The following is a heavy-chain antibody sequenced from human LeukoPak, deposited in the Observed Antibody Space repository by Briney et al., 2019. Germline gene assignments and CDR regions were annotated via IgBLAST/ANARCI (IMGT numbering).Heavy chain of an antibody. CDR3: ARGPSGYHNT. CDR1: GFTFSSYA. Sequence: PGGSLRLSCAASGFTFSSYAMSWVRQAPGKGLEWVSALSGSGGSTYYADSVKGRFTISRDNSKNTLYLQMNSLRAEDTAVYYCARGPSGYHNTGGQGTLVTVSS. J-gene: IGHJ4*02. CDR2: LSGSGGST. V-gene: IGHV3-23*01. D-gene: IGHD5-12*01.